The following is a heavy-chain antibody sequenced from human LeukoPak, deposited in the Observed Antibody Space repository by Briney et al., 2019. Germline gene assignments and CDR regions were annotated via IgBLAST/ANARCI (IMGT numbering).Heavy chain of an antibody. CDR1: GFTFSSYA. D-gene: IGHD3-3*01. CDR3: ARGDSQTTKTYYDFWSGYSYYYGMDV. Sequence: GGSLRLSCAASGFTFSSYAMSWVRQAPGKGLEWVSAISGSGGSTYYADLVKGRFTISRDNAKNSLYLQMNSLRAEDTAVYYCARGDSQTTKTYYDFWSGYSYYYGMDVWGQGTTVTVSS. J-gene: IGHJ6*02. V-gene: IGHV3-23*01. CDR2: ISGSGGST.